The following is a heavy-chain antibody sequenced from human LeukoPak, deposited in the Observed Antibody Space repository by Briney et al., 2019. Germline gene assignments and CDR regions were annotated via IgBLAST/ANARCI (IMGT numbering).Heavy chain of an antibody. D-gene: IGHD3-16*01. CDR2: ISYDGSRK. J-gene: IGHJ3*02. CDR1: GFTFSTYG. Sequence: HPGGSLRLSCAASGFTFSTYGMHWVRQPPGKGLEWVATISYDGSRKYYADSVKGRFTTSRDNSKNTLYLQMDSLRAEDTAVFYCATYGPGAFDIWGQGTMVSASS. V-gene: IGHV3-30*03. CDR3: ATYGPGAFDI.